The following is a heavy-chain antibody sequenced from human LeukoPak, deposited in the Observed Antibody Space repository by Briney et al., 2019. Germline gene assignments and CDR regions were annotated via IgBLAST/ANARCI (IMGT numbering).Heavy chain of an antibody. CDR2: ISYDGSNK. Sequence: GGSLRLSCAASGFTFSSYAMHWVRQAPGKGLEGVAVISYDGSNKYYADSVKGRFTISRDNSKNTLYLQMNSLRAEDTAVYYCARDGAAYYDILTGYYPDDYWGQGTLVTVSS. D-gene: IGHD3-9*01. CDR3: ARDGAAYYDILTGYYPDDY. CDR1: GFTFSSYA. V-gene: IGHV3-30-3*01. J-gene: IGHJ4*02.